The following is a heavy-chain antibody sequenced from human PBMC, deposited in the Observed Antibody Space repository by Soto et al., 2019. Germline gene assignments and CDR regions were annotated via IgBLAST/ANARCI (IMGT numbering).Heavy chain of an antibody. J-gene: IGHJ6*02. Sequence: SVNVSCKASGGTFSSYAISWVRQAPGQGLEWMGGIIPIFGTANYAQKFQGRVTITADKSTSTAYMELSSLRSEDTAVYYCAGSMATVTTSGYYYGMDVWGQGTTVTVSS. CDR1: GGTFSSYA. CDR3: AGSMATVTTSGYYYGMDV. D-gene: IGHD4-4*01. CDR2: IIPIFGTA. V-gene: IGHV1-69*06.